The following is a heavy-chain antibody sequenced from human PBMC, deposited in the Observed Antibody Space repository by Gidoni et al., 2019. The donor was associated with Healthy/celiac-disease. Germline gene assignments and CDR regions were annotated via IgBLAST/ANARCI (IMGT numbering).Heavy chain of an antibody. D-gene: IGHD3-3*01. Sequence: EVQLVESGGGLVKPGGCVRHSCAAAGFTPGKGLEGVGRIKSKTDGGTTDYAAPVKGRFTISRDDSKNTLYLQMNSLKTEDTAVYYCTTSPYYDFWSGRYYYYYYMDVWGKGTTVTVSS. CDR1: GFT. CDR2: IKSKTDGGTT. V-gene: IGHV3-15*01. CDR3: TTSPYYDFWSGRYYYYYYMDV. J-gene: IGHJ6*03.